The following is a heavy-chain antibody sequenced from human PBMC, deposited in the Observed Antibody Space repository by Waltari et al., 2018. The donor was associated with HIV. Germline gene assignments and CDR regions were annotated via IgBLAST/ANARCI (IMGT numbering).Heavy chain of an antibody. V-gene: IGHV3-53*01. J-gene: IGHJ6*02. D-gene: IGHD3-22*01. Sequence: EVQLVESGGGLIQPGGSLRLSCAASGFIVSSNYMSWVRQAPGKGWEWVSGIYSDCSPPYADAVKGRFAISRDNSKNTLYLQMNSLRAGDTAVYYCARISSEDLDYYDHAMDVWGQGTTVTVSS. CDR2: IYSDCSP. CDR3: ARISSEDLDYYDHAMDV. CDR1: GFIVSSNY.